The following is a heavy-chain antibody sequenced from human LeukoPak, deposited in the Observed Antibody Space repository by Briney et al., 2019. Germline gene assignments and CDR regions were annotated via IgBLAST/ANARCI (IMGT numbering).Heavy chain of an antibody. J-gene: IGHJ4*02. CDR3: ASGTIFGVPHPFDY. CDR2: ISAYNGNT. Sequence: GASVKVSCKASGYTFTDFYFYWVRQAPGQGLEWMGWISAYNGNTNYAQKLQGRVTMTTDTSTSTAYMELRSLRSDDTAVYYCASGTIFGVPHPFDYWGQGTLVTVSS. D-gene: IGHD3-3*01. V-gene: IGHV1-18*04. CDR1: GYTFTDFY.